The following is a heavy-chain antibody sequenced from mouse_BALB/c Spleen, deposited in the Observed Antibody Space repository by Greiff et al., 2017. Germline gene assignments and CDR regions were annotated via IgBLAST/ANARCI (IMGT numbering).Heavy chain of an antibody. V-gene: IGHV3-2*02. D-gene: IGHD2-1*01. J-gene: IGHJ3*01. CDR1: GYSITSDYV. Sequence: EVKLVESGPGLVKPSQSLSLTCTVTGYSITSDYVWNWIRQFPGNKLEWMGYISYSGSTSYNPSLKSRISITRDTSKNLFFLQLNSVTTEDTATYYCARHGHYRAWFAYWGQGTLVTVSA. CDR2: ISYSGST. CDR3: ARHGHYRAWFAY.